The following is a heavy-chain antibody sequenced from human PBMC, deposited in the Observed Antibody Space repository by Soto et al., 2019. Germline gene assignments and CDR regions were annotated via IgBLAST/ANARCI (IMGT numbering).Heavy chain of an antibody. J-gene: IGHJ4*01. CDR1: DFTFSNAW. V-gene: IGHV3-15*07. CDR3: TTDSYITSIIVRFDY. D-gene: IGHD3-22*01. CDR2: VKSKNDGGTT. Sequence: GSLILSCAASDFTFSNAWINWVRQAPGKGLEWVGRVKSKNDGGTTDFAAPVKGRFAISRDDSKNMVYLEMNSLQTEDTAIYYCTTDSYITSIIVRFDYWGHGTLVTVSS.